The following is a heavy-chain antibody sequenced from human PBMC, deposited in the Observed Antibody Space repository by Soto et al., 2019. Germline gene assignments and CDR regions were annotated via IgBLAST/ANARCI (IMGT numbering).Heavy chain of an antibody. V-gene: IGHV3-33*01. CDR2: IWYDGSNK. CDR1: GFTFSSYG. CDR3: ARDPFLPSEYSRSSGGAFDI. J-gene: IGHJ3*02. D-gene: IGHD6-6*01. Sequence: LRLSCAASGFTFSSYGMHWVRQAPGKGLEWVAVIWYDGSNKYYADSVKGRFTISRDNSKNTLYLQMNSLRAEDTAVYYCARDPFLPSEYSRSSGGAFDIWGQGTMVTVSS.